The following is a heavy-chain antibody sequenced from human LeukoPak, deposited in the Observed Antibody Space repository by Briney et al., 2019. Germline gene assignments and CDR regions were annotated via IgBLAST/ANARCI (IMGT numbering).Heavy chain of an antibody. Sequence: GGSLRLSCAASGFTFSDYYMSWIRQAPGKGLEWISYISSSSSYTNYVDSVKGRFAISRDNAKNSLYLQMNSLRAEDTAVYYCARAVSVSSYYFDCWGQGTLVTVSS. CDR2: ISSSSSYT. V-gene: IGHV3-11*05. D-gene: IGHD5/OR15-5a*01. J-gene: IGHJ4*02. CDR1: GFTFSDYY. CDR3: ARAVSVSSYYFDC.